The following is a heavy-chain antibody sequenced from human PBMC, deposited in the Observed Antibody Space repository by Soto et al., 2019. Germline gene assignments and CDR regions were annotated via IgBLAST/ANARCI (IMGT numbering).Heavy chain of an antibody. J-gene: IGHJ6*02. CDR2: ISASGGST. CDR1: GFTFSNYA. D-gene: IGHD2-21*01. V-gene: IGHV3-23*01. Sequence: PGGSLRLSCAASGFTFSNYAMTWIRQAPGKGLEWVSVISASGGSTYYGDSVKGRFTVSRDNSKETLYLQMNSLRADDTAVYYCAKWGILDVWGQGTTVTVSS. CDR3: AKWGILDV.